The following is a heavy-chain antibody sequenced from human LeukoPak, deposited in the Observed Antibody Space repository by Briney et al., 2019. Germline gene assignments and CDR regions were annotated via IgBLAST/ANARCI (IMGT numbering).Heavy chain of an antibody. J-gene: IGHJ3*02. CDR2: ISWNSGNI. D-gene: IGHD6-19*01. Sequence: GRSLRLSCAASGFIFDDYAMHWVRQVPGRGLEWVSGISWNSGNIGYADSVKGRFTISRDNAKNSLYLQMNSLGAEDTALYYCAKGHIAVAGIDAFDMWGQGTMVTVSS. CDR3: AKGHIAVAGIDAFDM. CDR1: GFIFDDYA. V-gene: IGHV3-9*01.